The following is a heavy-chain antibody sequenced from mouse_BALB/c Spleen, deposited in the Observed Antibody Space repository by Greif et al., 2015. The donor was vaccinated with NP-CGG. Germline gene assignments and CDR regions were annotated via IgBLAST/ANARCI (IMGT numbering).Heavy chain of an antibody. CDR1: GYTFTSYW. V-gene: IGHV1-69*02. J-gene: IGHJ4*01. CDR3: TRGYGNYGYAMDY. Sequence: QVQLQQSGAELVRPGASVKLSCKASGYTFTSYWINWVKQRPGQGLEWIGNIYPSDSYTSYNQKFKDKATLTVDKSSSTAYMQLSSPTSEDSAVYYCTRGYGNYGYAMDYWGQGTSVTVSS. D-gene: IGHD2-1*01. CDR2: IYPSDSYT.